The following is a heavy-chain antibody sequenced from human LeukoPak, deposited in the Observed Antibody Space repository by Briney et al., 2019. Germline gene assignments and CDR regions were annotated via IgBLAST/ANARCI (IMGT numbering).Heavy chain of an antibody. J-gene: IGHJ4*02. V-gene: IGHV3-7*01. CDR2: IKQDGSEK. CDR1: GFTFTSFW. CDR3: ARDTSGGWYGLIDY. D-gene: IGHD6-19*01. Sequence: PGGSLRLSCEASGFTFTSFWMSWVRQAPGKGLEWVANIKQDGSEKNYVDPVKGRFTISRDNAKNSLYLQMNSLRAEDTAVYYCARDTSGGWYGLIDYWGQGTPVTVSS.